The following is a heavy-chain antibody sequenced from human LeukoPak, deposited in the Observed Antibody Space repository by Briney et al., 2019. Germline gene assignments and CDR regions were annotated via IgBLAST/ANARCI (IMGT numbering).Heavy chain of an antibody. J-gene: IGHJ4*02. CDR3: ARGLIAVAVNFDY. D-gene: IGHD6-19*01. CDR1: GGSISSYY. CDR2: ISSSSSYI. V-gene: IGHV3-21*01. Sequence: ETLSLNCTVSGGSISSYYWNWVRQAPGKGLEWVSSISSSSSYIYYADSVKGRFTISRDNAKNSLYLQMNSLRAEDTAVYYCARGLIAVAVNFDYWGQGTLVTVSS.